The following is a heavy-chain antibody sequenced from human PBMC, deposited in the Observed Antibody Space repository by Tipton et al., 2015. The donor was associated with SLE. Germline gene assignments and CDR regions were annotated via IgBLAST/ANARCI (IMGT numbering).Heavy chain of an antibody. CDR1: GVSISSSGFY. CDR3: ASHPKGRYSYGFDDFDI. CDR2: LYYSGSS. V-gene: IGHV4-39*01. Sequence: TLSLTCTVSGVSISSSGFYWGWIRQPPGKGLEWIGSLYYSGSSYYNPSLKSRVTISVDTSKNQPSRKLPSVTAADTAVYYCASHPKGRYSYGFDDFDIWGQGTMVTVSS. D-gene: IGHD5-18*01. J-gene: IGHJ3*02.